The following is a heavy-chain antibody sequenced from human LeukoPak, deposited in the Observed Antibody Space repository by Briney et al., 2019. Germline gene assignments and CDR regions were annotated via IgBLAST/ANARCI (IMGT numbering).Heavy chain of an antibody. CDR2: IGWDGDNT. V-gene: IGHV3-43*01. D-gene: IGHD5-24*01. CDR3: ATLATAATWYV. J-gene: IGHJ6*04. Sequence: GGSLRLSCAASGFTFDDYTMHWVRQAPGKGLEWVSLIGWDGDNTYYADSVKGRFTISRDNAKNTLYLQMNSLRAEDTAVYYCATLATAATWYVWGKGTTVTISS. CDR1: GFTFDDYT.